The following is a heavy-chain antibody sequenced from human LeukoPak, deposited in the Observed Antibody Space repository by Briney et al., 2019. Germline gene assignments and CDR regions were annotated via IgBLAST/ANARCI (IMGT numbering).Heavy chain of an antibody. CDR1: GDSISSYY. Sequence: PSETLSLTCTVSGDSISSYYWSWLRQPPGKGLEWIGYIYYTGSTTYNPSLKSRVTISLDTSKNQFSLKLSSVTAADTAVYYCASNHYNGNYLYYFDYWGQGTLVTVSS. D-gene: IGHD1-26*01. J-gene: IGHJ4*02. CDR3: ASNHYNGNYLYYFDY. CDR2: IYYTGST. V-gene: IGHV4-59*08.